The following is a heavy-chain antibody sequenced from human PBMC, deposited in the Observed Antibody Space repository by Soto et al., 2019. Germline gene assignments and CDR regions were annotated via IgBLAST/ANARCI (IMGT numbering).Heavy chain of an antibody. CDR2: ISGYNGNT. Sequence: QVQLVQSGAEVKKPGASVKVSCKASGYTFTSYGVSWVRQAPGQGLEWMGWISGYNGNTNYAQKLQGRVTMTTDTTTSTDYMELRSLGSDATAVYYCARAGKYYYGSGSPYYYGMDVWGQGITVTVSS. D-gene: IGHD3-10*01. V-gene: IGHV1-18*04. CDR3: ARAGKYYYGSGSPYYYGMDV. J-gene: IGHJ6*02. CDR1: GYTFTSYG.